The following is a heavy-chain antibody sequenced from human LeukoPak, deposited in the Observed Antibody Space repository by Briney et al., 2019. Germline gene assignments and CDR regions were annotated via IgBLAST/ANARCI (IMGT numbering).Heavy chain of an antibody. V-gene: IGHV3-11*01. J-gene: IGHJ4*02. D-gene: IGHD4-17*01. CDR1: GFTFSDYC. CDR2: ISSSGSTI. Sequence: PGGSLRLSCAASGFTFSDYCMSWIRQAPGKGLEWVSYISSSGSTIYYADSVKGRFTISRDNAKNSLYLQMNSLRAEDTAVYYCARVCSPTSCYGDYGSDYWGQGTLVTVSS. CDR3: ARVCSPTSCYGDYGSDY.